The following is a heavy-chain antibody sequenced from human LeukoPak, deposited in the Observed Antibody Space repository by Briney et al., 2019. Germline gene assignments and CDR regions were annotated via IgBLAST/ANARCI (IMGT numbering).Heavy chain of an antibody. Sequence: PSETLSLTCTVYGGSISSYYWRWIRQPPGKGLEWIGYIYYSGSTNYNTSLKSRITISVDTSKNQFSLKLSSVTAPATAVYCCASVPLSWGGDCYSEAFYSDYWGQGTLVTVSS. CDR1: GGSISSYY. J-gene: IGHJ4*02. CDR3: ASVPLSWGGDCYSEAFYSDY. D-gene: IGHD2-21*02. V-gene: IGHV4-59*01. CDR2: IYYSGST.